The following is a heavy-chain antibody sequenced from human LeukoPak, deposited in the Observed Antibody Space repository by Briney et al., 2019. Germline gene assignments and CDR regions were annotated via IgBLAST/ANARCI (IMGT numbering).Heavy chain of an antibody. J-gene: IGHJ4*02. D-gene: IGHD2-15*01. CDR3: ARVDGSPDY. CDR1: GYTFTSNY. CDR2: MNTKSGNT. Sequence: ASVKVSCKASGYTFTSNYIHWVRQAPGQGLEWMGWMNTKSGNTGHAQKFRGRVTITRNTSTSTVYMELSSLRSEDTAVYYCARVDGSPDYWGQGTLVTVSS. V-gene: IGHV1-8*03.